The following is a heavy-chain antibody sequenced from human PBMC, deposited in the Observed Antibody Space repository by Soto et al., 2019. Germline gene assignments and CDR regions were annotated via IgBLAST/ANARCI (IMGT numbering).Heavy chain of an antibody. V-gene: IGHV3-48*01. D-gene: IGHD6-19*01. CDR1: GFTFSSYS. Sequence: GGSLRLSCAASGFTFSSYSMNWVRQAPGKGLEWVSYISSSSSTIYYADSVKGRFTISRDNAKNSLYLQMNSLRAEDTAVYYCARAVAGFLEYFQHWGQGTLVTVSS. CDR3: ARAVAGFLEYFQH. J-gene: IGHJ1*01. CDR2: ISSSSSTI.